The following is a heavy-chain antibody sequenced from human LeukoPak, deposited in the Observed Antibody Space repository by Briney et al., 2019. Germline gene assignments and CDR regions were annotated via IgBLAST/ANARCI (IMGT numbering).Heavy chain of an antibody. CDR3: AKIGSYSVLGAYYFDS. J-gene: IGHJ4*02. Sequence: GGSLRLSCAASGFTFSNYAMSWVRQAPGKGLEWVSAISGSSGSTYYADALKGRFTISRDNSKNTLYLQMNTLRAKDTAIYYCAKIGSYSVLGAYYFDSWGQGTLVTVSS. CDR1: GFTFSNYA. V-gene: IGHV3-23*01. D-gene: IGHD1-26*01. CDR2: ISGSSGST.